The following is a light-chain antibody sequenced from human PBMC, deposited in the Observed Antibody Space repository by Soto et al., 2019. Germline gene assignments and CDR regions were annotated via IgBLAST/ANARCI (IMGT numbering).Light chain of an antibody. CDR1: QIVLSNSDNQNY. V-gene: IGKV4-1*01. J-gene: IGKJ5*01. Sequence: DFVMTQSPDSLAVSLGERATINCKASQIVLSNSDNQNYLAWFQQKSGQPPKLLIYWASTRQSGVPDRFSGSGSATDFTLTINSLQAEDVAVYYCQQYHSDPITFGQGTRLEI. CDR2: WAS. CDR3: QQYHSDPIT.